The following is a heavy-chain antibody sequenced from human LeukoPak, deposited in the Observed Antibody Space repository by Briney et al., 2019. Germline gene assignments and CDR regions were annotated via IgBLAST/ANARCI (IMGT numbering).Heavy chain of an antibody. V-gene: IGHV1-2*04. CDR3: ARALNWNYRRAFDY. CDR1: GYTFTGYY. Sequence: GASVKVSCKASGYTFTGYYMHWVRQAPGQGLEWMGWINPNSGGTNYAQKFQGWVTMTRDTSISTAYMELSRLRSDDTAVHYCARALNWNYRRAFDYWGQGTLVTVSS. J-gene: IGHJ4*02. CDR2: INPNSGGT. D-gene: IGHD1-7*01.